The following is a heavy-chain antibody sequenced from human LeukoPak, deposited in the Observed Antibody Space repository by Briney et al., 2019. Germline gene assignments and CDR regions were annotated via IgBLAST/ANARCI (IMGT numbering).Heavy chain of an antibody. CDR3: ARALVGAATLSY. Sequence: GESLKISFQGSGYRFTTYWIAWVRQMPGKSLEWMGVIYPGDSDTRYSPSFQGQVTLSADKSISTAYLQWSSLKASDTAIYYCARALVGAATLSYWGQGTLVTVSS. CDR1: GYRFTTYW. CDR2: IYPGDSDT. D-gene: IGHD1-26*01. V-gene: IGHV5-51*01. J-gene: IGHJ4*02.